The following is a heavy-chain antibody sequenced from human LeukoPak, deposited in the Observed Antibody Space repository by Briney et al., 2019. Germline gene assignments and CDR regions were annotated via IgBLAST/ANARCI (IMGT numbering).Heavy chain of an antibody. V-gene: IGHV3-48*04. CDR2: ISSSGSTI. J-gene: IGHJ5*02. CDR3: ARAPWGVDYYDSSGYGWFDP. Sequence: GGSLRLSCAASGFTFTTYGMHWVRQAPGKGLEWVSYISSSGSTIYYADSVKGRFTISRDNAKNSLYLQMNSLRAEDTAVYYCARAPWGVDYYDSSGYGWFDPWGQGTLVTVSS. D-gene: IGHD3-22*01. CDR1: GFTFTTYG.